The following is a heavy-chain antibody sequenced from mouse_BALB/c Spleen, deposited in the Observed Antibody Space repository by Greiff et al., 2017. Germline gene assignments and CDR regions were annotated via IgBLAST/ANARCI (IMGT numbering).Heavy chain of an antibody. CDR1: GYSITSGYY. Sequence: VQLQQSGPGLVKPSQSLSLTCSVTGYSITSGYYWNWIRQFPGNKLEWMGYISYDGSNNYNPSLKNRISITRDTSKNQFFLKLNSVTTEDTATYYCARDEGVDYWGQGTSVTVSS. CDR2: ISYDGSN. V-gene: IGHV3-6*02. CDR3: ARDEGVDY. J-gene: IGHJ4*01.